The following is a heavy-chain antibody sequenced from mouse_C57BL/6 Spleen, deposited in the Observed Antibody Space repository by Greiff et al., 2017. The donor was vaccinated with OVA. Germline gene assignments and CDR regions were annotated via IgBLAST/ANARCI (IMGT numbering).Heavy chain of an antibody. D-gene: IGHD3-2*02. CDR1: GYTFTSYW. J-gene: IGHJ3*01. Sequence: QVQLQQPGAELVKPGASVKLSCKASGYTFTSYWMQWVKQRPGQGLEWIGEIDPSDSYTNYNQKFKGKATLTVDTSSSTAYMQLSSLTSEDSAVYYCAIDSSGPAWFAYWGQGTLVTVSA. V-gene: IGHV1-50*01. CDR3: AIDSSGPAWFAY. CDR2: IDPSDSYT.